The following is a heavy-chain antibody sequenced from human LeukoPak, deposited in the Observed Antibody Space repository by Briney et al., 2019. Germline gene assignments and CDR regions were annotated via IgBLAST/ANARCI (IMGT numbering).Heavy chain of an antibody. CDR3: AKLGGNYGSGSYQAFDI. D-gene: IGHD3-10*01. J-gene: IGHJ3*02. CDR1: GFTFSSYA. CDR2: LSGSGGSI. Sequence: GGSLRLSCAASGFTFSSYAMSWVRQAPGKGLEWVSALSGSGGSIYYADSLKGRFTISRDNSKNTLYLQTNSLRAEDTAVYYCAKLGGNYGSGSYQAFDIWGQGTMVTVSS. V-gene: IGHV3-23*01.